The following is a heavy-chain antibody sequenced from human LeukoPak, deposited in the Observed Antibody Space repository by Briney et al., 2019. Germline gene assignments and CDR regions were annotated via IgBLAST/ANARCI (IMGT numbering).Heavy chain of an antibody. V-gene: IGHV4-59*01. CDR3: AREYYYDSSGYYFFDY. Sequence: SETLSLTCTVSGGSISSYYRSWIRQPPGKGLEWIGYIYYSGSTNYNRSLKSRVTISVDTSKNQFSLKLSSVTAADTAVYYCAREYYYDSSGYYFFDYWGQGTLVTVSS. D-gene: IGHD3-22*01. CDR1: GGSISSYY. CDR2: IYYSGST. J-gene: IGHJ4*02.